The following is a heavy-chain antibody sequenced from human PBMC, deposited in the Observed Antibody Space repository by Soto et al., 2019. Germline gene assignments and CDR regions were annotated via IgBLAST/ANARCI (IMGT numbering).Heavy chain of an antibody. J-gene: IGHJ6*02. CDR1: GFTFSSYS. D-gene: IGHD3-10*01. V-gene: IGHV3-21*01. CDR2: ISSSSSYI. Sequence: VGSLRLSCAASGFTFSSYSMNWVRQAPGKGLEWVSSISSSSSYIYYADSVKGRFTISRDNAKNSLYLQMNSLRAEDTAVYYCARDQYYYGSGTNSMDVWGQGTTVTVSS. CDR3: ARDQYYYGSGTNSMDV.